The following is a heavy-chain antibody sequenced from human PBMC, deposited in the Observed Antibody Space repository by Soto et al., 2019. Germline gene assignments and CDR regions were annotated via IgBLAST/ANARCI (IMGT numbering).Heavy chain of an antibody. CDR3: ARDHSRGWYAGRWSDP. D-gene: IGHD6-19*01. Sequence: QVQLQESGPGLVKPSGTLSLTCAVSGGSISSSNWWSWVRQPPGKGLEWIGEIYHSGSTNYNPSLTSRVTISVVTSSTQFSLTLSYVTAAHTAVYYCARDHSRGWYAGRWSDPWGQGTLVTVSS. CDR1: GGSISSSNW. CDR2: IYHSGST. V-gene: IGHV4-4*02. J-gene: IGHJ5*02.